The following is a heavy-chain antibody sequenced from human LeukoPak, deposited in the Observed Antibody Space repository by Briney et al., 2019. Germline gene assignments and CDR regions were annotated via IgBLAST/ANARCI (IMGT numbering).Heavy chain of an antibody. D-gene: IGHD3-22*01. V-gene: IGHV3-23*01. CDR2: ISGSGGST. Sequence: GGSLRLSCAASGSTFSSYGMSWVRQAPGKGLEWVSAISGSGGSTYYADSVKGRFTISRDNSKNTLYLQMNSLRAEDTAVYYCAKDSVSKYYYDSSGYYSTDYWGQGTLVTVSS. CDR1: GSTFSSYG. CDR3: AKDSVSKYYYDSSGYYSTDY. J-gene: IGHJ4*02.